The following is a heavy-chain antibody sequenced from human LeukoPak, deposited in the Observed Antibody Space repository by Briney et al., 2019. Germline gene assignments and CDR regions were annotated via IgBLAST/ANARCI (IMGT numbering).Heavy chain of an antibody. V-gene: IGHV3-7*01. Sequence: PGGSLRLSCAASGFTFSESWMSWVRQVPGQGLEWVAHINHEGGGIQYVDSVKGRFTISRDNAKGSVHLQMNSLRAEDTAVYYCARVSSGIHFDYWGQGTLVTVSS. J-gene: IGHJ4*02. CDR2: INHEGGGI. D-gene: IGHD1-26*01. CDR1: GFTFSESW. CDR3: ARVSSGIHFDY.